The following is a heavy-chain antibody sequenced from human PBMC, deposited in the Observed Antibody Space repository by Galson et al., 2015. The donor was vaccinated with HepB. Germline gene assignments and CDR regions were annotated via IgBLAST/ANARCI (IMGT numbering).Heavy chain of an antibody. CDR1: GFTFSYYD. CDR2: ITPSGDNT. Sequence: SLRLSCAASGFTFSYYDMAWVRQAPGKGLEWISAITPSGDNTYSAEPTKGRYFISRDNSQNTLFLQMNSLRADDTAIYFCAKVSPEKTDGWYRQALYYFHSWGQGTRVTVSS. CDR3: AKVSPEKTDGWYRQALYYFHS. J-gene: IGHJ4*02. D-gene: IGHD6-19*01. V-gene: IGHV3-23*01.